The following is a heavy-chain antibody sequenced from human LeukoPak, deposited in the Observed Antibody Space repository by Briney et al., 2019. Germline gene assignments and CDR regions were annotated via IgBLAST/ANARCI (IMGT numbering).Heavy chain of an antibody. J-gene: IGHJ4*02. CDR3: AKGQDLGIAVALDY. CDR1: GFTFSSYA. CDR2: ISGSGGTT. Sequence: GGSLRLSCAASGFTFSSYAMSWVRQAPGKGLEWVSGISGSGGTTYYADSVKGRFTISRDNSKNTLYLQMNSLRAEDTALYYCAKGQDLGIAVALDYWGQGTLVTVSS. V-gene: IGHV3-23*01. D-gene: IGHD6-19*01.